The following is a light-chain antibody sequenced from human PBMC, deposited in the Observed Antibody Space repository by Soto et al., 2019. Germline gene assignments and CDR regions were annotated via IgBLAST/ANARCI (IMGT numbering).Light chain of an antibody. CDR3: QQYSSSSYT. J-gene: IGKJ2*01. V-gene: IGKV3-20*01. Sequence: IVLTQSPGTLSLSPGETATLSSSASQSISTNFLAWYQHKPGQAPRLLIFGASRRAPGIPDRFSGSGSGTDFTLSISGLEPEDFAVYYCQQYSSSSYTFGQGTKLDIK. CDR1: QSISTNF. CDR2: GAS.